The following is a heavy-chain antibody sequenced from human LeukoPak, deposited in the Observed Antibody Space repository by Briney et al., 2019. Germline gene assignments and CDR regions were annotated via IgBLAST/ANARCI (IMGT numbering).Heavy chain of an antibody. CDR3: ASGYGDFSEAFDI. J-gene: IGHJ3*02. D-gene: IGHD4-17*01. Sequence: SETLSLTCAVYGGTFSGYYWSWIRQPPGKRLEWVGESNDSGGTNYNPSLKSRVTISVDTSKNQFSLKLSSVTAADTAVYYCASGYGDFSEAFDIWGQGTMVTVSS. CDR2: SNDSGGT. CDR1: GGTFSGYY. V-gene: IGHV4-34*08.